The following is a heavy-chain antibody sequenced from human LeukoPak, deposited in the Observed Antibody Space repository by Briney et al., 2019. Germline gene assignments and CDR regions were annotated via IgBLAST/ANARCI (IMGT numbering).Heavy chain of an antibody. V-gene: IGHV1-3*01. Sequence: GASVKVSCKASGYTVTDHDIHWVRQAPGQRLEWMGWINPSKGNTKYSQKFQGRITITRDTSASTAHMELSSLTSEDTAVYYCANWAGTPAGYFSGPLDFWGQGTLVTVSS. CDR3: ANWAGTPAGYFSGPLDF. CDR1: GYTVTDHD. D-gene: IGHD6-19*01. J-gene: IGHJ4*02. CDR2: INPSKGNT.